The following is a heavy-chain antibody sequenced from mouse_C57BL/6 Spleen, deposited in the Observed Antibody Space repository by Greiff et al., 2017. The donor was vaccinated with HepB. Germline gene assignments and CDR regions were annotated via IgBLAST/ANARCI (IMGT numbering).Heavy chain of an antibody. V-gene: IGHV5-17*01. D-gene: IGHD4-1*01. CDR1: GFTFSDYG. Sequence: EVQRVESGGGLVKPGGSLKLSCAASGFTFSDYGMHWVRQAPEKGLEWVAYISSGSSTIYYADTVKGRFTISRDNAKNTLFLQMTSLRSEDTAMYYCAKGETGTWYFDVWGTGTTVTVSS. CDR2: ISSGSSTI. CDR3: AKGETGTWYFDV. J-gene: IGHJ1*03.